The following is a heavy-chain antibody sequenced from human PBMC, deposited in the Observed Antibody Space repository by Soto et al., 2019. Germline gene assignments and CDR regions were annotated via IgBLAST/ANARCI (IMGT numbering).Heavy chain of an antibody. V-gene: IGHV4-30-4*01. J-gene: IGHJ5*01. CDR1: GDSISNLDYF. D-gene: IGHD7-27*01. CDR2: IYKSATT. CDR3: ARGRYCLTGRCFPNWFDS. Sequence: SETLSLTCSVSGDSISNLDYFWAWIRQPPGQALEYIGYIYKSATTYYNPSFESRVAISVDTSKRQFSLNVTSVTAADSAVYFCARGRYCLTGRCFPNWFDSWGQGALVTVSS.